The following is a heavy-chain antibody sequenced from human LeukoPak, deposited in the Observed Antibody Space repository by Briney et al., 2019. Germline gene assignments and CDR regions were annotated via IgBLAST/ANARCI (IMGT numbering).Heavy chain of an antibody. CDR3: ARMGAAAGDY. Sequence: SETLSLTCAVYGGSFSGYYWSWIRQPPGKGLEWIGEINHSGSTNYNPSLKSRVTISVDTSKNQFSLRLSSVTAADTAVYYCARMGAAAGDYWGQGTLFTVSS. CDR1: GGSFSGYY. V-gene: IGHV4-34*01. J-gene: IGHJ4*02. D-gene: IGHD6-13*01. CDR2: INHSGST.